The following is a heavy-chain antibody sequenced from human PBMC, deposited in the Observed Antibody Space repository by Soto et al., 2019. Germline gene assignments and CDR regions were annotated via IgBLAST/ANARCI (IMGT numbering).Heavy chain of an antibody. Sequence: SETLSLTCAVSGGSISSGGYSWSWIRQPPGKGLEWIGYIYHSGSTYYNPSLKSRVTISVDRSKNQFSLKLSSVTAADTAVYYCARATVTANSNNWFDPWGQGTLVTVSS. J-gene: IGHJ5*02. V-gene: IGHV4-30-2*01. CDR2: IYHSGST. D-gene: IGHD4-17*01. CDR1: GGSISSGGYS. CDR3: ARATVTANSNNWFDP.